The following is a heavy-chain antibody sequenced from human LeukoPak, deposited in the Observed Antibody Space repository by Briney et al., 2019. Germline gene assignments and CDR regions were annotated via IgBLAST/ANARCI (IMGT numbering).Heavy chain of an antibody. V-gene: IGHV3-30-3*01. Sequence: GGSLRLSCAASGFTFSSYAMHWVRQAPGKGLEWVAVISYDGSNKYYADSVKGRFTISRDNSKNTLYLQMNSLRAEDTAVYYCARNPADPLHYSSGLKVPDYWGQGNLVTVSS. CDR2: ISYDGSNK. D-gene: IGHD6-19*01. J-gene: IGHJ4*02. CDR3: ARNPADPLHYSSGLKVPDY. CDR1: GFTFSSYA.